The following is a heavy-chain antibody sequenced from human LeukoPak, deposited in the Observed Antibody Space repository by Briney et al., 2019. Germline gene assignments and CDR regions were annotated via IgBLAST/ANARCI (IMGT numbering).Heavy chain of an antibody. CDR2: IYYSRGT. CDR1: SDSISNSAYH. Sequence: SETLSLTCAVSSDSISNSAYHWGWIRQPPGRGLEWIGTIYYSRGTYYNPSLKSRVTISVDTSKNQFSLKLSSVTAADTAVYYCAREVSRWPYYFDYWGQGTLVTVSS. J-gene: IGHJ4*02. V-gene: IGHV4-39*02. CDR3: AREVSRWPYYFDY. D-gene: IGHD4-23*01.